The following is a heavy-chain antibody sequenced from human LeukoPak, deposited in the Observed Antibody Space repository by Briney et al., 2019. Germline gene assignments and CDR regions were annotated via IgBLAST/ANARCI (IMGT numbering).Heavy chain of an antibody. Sequence: ASVKVSCKASGYIFTGYYIHWVRQAPGQGLEWMGWINPNSGGTNYAQKFQGRVTMTRDTSISTAYMELSRLRSDDTAVYYCARERGGYCSSTSCPRYYGMDVWGQGTTVTVSS. CDR2: INPNSGGT. V-gene: IGHV1-2*02. CDR1: GYIFTGYY. D-gene: IGHD2-2*01. J-gene: IGHJ6*02. CDR3: ARERGGYCSSTSCPRYYGMDV.